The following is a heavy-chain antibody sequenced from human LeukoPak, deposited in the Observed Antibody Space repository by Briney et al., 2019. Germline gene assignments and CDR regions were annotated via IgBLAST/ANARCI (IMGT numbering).Heavy chain of an antibody. J-gene: IGHJ4*02. Sequence: PGGSLRLSCAASGFTFSRYWMHWVRQVPGKGLMWVSAISGSGGSTYYADSVKGRFTISRDNSKNTLYLQMNSLRAEDTAVYYCAKEVWSPAPFDYWGQGTLVTVSS. CDR1: GFTFSRYW. V-gene: IGHV3-23*01. D-gene: IGHD3-16*01. CDR3: AKEVWSPAPFDY. CDR2: ISGSGGST.